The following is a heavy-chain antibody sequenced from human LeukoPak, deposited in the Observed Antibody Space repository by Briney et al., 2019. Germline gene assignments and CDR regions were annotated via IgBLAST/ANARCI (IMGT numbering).Heavy chain of an antibody. CDR3: ARVDCDYGDELRRCYYGMDV. J-gene: IGHJ6*02. Sequence: SETLSLTCTVSGGSINNYYWYWMRQLPGKGLEWIGYIYYSGSTNYNPSLKSRVTISVDTSKNQFSLKLSSVTAADTAVYYCARVDCDYGDELRRCYYGMDVWGQGTTVTVSS. CDR1: GGSINNYY. CDR2: IYYSGST. D-gene: IGHD4-17*01. V-gene: IGHV4-59*08.